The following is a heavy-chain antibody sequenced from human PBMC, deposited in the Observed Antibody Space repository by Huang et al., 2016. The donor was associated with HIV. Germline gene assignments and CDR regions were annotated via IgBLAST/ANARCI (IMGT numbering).Heavy chain of an antibody. CDR2: IRYDGRNK. CDR1: GFTFSSFG. D-gene: IGHD3-10*01. CDR3: AKGSMANAFDI. J-gene: IGHJ3*02. Sequence: QVQLVESGGGVVQPGGSLRLSCAASGFTFSSFGMHWVRQAPGKWLEWVAFIRYDGRNKYYADSVRGRFTISRDNSKNTLYLQMNSLRAEDTAVYYCAKGSMANAFDIWGQGTMVTVSS. V-gene: IGHV3-30*02.